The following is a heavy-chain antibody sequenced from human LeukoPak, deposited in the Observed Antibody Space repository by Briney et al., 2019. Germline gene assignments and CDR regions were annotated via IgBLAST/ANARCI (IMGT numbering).Heavy chain of an antibody. Sequence: SVKVSCKASGGTFSSYAISWVRQAPGQGLEWMGRIIPILGIVNYAQKFQGRVTITADKSTSTAYMELRSLRSEDTAVYYCASRLHYYDSSGNAAFDIWGQGTMVTVSS. CDR3: ASRLHYYDSSGNAAFDI. CDR2: IIPILGIV. CDR1: GGTFSSYA. J-gene: IGHJ3*02. D-gene: IGHD3-22*01. V-gene: IGHV1-69*04.